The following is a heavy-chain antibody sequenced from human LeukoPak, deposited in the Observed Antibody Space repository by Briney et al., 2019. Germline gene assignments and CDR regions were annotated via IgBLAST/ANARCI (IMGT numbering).Heavy chain of an antibody. CDR2: INHSGYT. Sequence: PSETLSLTCAVSGVSFNDYYWSWVRQTPGKGLEWIGEINHSGYTNDSPSLKSRVTMSIDTSRKQFSLNLRSVTVADTGIYYCTRMTTGHDYWGQGTLVTVSS. V-gene: IGHV4-34*10. D-gene: IGHD4-17*01. J-gene: IGHJ4*02. CDR3: TRMTTGHDY. CDR1: GVSFNDYY.